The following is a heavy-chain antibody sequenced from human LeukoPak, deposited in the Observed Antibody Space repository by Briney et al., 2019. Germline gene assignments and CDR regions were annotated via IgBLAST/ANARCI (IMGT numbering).Heavy chain of an antibody. J-gene: IGHJ6*02. CDR1: GFTFSSYS. CDR2: ISSSSSYI. D-gene: IGHD3-3*01. Sequence: GGSLRLSCAASGFTFSSYSMNWVRQAPGKGLEWVSSISSSSSYIYYADSVKGRFTISRDNAKNSLYLQMNSLRAEDTAVYYCAREGKLITIFGVVNYYYYGMDVWGQGTTVTVSS. V-gene: IGHV3-21*01. CDR3: AREGKLITIFGVVNYYYYGMDV.